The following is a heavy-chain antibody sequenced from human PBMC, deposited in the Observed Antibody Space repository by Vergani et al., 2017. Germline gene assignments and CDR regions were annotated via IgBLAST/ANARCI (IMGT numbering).Heavy chain of an antibody. D-gene: IGHD6-25*01. V-gene: IGHV4-31*11. CDR2: IFYSGTT. Sequence: QVQLHESCPGVVKPSQTLSLTCAVSGVSISSGYHCWTWIRQRPGKGLDWIGYIFYSGTTYDNPSLRSRLTLSVDTSQNQFSLKLRSVTAADTAVYYCARVDTNVPATSHFYYMDVWGKGTKVGVSS. J-gene: IGHJ6*03. CDR3: ARVDTNVPATSHFYYMDV. CDR1: GVSISSGYHC.